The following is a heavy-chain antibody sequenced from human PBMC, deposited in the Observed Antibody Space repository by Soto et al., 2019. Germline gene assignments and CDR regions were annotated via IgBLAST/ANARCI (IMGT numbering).Heavy chain of an antibody. CDR3: TTHLSTYYAFWSGYDYYYGMDV. V-gene: IGHV3-15*01. CDR1: GFTFSNAW. CDR2: IKSKTDGGTT. Sequence: GGSLRLSCAASGFTFSNAWMSWVRQAPGKGLEWVGRIKSKTDGGTTDYAAPVKGRFTISRDDSKNTLYLQMNSLKTEDTAVYYCTTHLSTYYAFWSGYDYYYGMDVWGQGTTVTVSS. J-gene: IGHJ6*02. D-gene: IGHD3-3*01.